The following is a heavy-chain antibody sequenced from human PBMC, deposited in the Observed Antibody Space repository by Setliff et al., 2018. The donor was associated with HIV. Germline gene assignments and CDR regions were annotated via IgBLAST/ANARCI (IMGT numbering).Heavy chain of an antibody. CDR1: GFSFSSYG. Sequence: GGSLRLSCATSGFSFSSYGMHWVRQAPGKGLEWVSAISGSGGSTYYADSVKGRFTISRDNAKNTLYLQMNSLRVEDTAVYYCAADRIVLGDYWGQGTLVTVSS. CDR2: ISGSGGST. J-gene: IGHJ4*02. V-gene: IGHV3-23*01. D-gene: IGHD2-15*01. CDR3: AADRIVLGDY.